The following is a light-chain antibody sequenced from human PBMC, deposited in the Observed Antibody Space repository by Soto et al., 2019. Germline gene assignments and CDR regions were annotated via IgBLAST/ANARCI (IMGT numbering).Light chain of an antibody. CDR3: QKYDSAPWA. Sequence: DVQMTQSPSSLSASLGDRVTITCRASQAIKKYVAWYQQKPGKVPKLLIYAASTLQSGVPSRFSATGSETDFALTISCLQSEDVATYFCQKYDSAPWAFGQGTKVEIK. V-gene: IGKV1-27*01. CDR1: QAIKKY. J-gene: IGKJ1*01. CDR2: AAS.